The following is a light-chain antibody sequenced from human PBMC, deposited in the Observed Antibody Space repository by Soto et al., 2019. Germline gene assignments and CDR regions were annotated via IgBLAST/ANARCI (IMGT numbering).Light chain of an antibody. J-gene: IGKJ4*02. Sequence: DIQMTQSPSSLSASLGDRVTITCRASQGIGVYLPWFQQKPGKVPKLLIYAASTLQSGVPSRFSGSGSGTDFTLTISSVQPEDFATYYCQQYNSAPLTFGGGTKVEIK. V-gene: IGKV1-27*01. CDR2: AAS. CDR3: QQYNSAPLT. CDR1: QGIGVY.